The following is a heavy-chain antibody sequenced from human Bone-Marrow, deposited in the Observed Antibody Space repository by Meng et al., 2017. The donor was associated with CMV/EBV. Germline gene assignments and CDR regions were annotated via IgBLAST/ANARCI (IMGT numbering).Heavy chain of an antibody. J-gene: IGHJ3*01. CDR3: ATEGCSSSSCFTPNAFDV. CDR2: IKSKADGGTT. D-gene: IGHD2-2*02. V-gene: IGHV3-15*01. CDR1: GFTFSSYA. Sequence: GGSLRLSCAASGFTFSSYAMSWVRQAPGKGLEWVVSIKSKADGGTTEYAAPVKGRFTITRDDSRKTVYLQMNSLRTEDTAVYYCATEGCSSSSCFTPNAFDVWGQGTMVTFSS.